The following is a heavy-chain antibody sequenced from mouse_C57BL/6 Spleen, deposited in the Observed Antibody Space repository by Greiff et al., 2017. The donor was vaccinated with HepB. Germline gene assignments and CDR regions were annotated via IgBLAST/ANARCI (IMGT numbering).Heavy chain of an antibody. CDR1: GYTFTDYY. CDR3: ARRGHYYGSSRYFDY. CDR2: INPNNGGT. D-gene: IGHD1-1*01. Sequence: VQLQQSGPELVKPGASVKISCKASGYTFTDYYMNWVKQSHGKSLEWIGDINPNNGGTSYNQKFKGKATLTVDKSSSTAYMELRSLTSEDSAVYYCARRGHYYGSSRYFDYWGQGTTLTVSS. V-gene: IGHV1-26*01. J-gene: IGHJ2*01.